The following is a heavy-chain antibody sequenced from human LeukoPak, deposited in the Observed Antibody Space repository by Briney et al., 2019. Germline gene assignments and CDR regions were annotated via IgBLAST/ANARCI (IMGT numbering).Heavy chain of an antibody. J-gene: IGHJ3*01. CDR3: AKAFREFGTSSSYSSFDS. V-gene: IGHV3-23*01. CDR2: VSYTRVAT. Sequence: PGGSLRLSGAASGFTFSTFALSWVRQAPGKGLEWVSGVSYTRVATYYADSVKGRFTISRDDSENILYLQMNGLRAEDTAVYFCAKAFREFGTSSSYSSFDSWGQGTMVTVSS. CDR1: GFTFSTFA. D-gene: IGHD5-18*01.